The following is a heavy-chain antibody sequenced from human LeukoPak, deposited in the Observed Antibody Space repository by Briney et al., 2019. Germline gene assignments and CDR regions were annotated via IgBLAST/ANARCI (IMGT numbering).Heavy chain of an antibody. V-gene: IGHV3-7*01. Sequence: PGGSLRLSCAASGFTFNNYWMSWVRQAPGKGLEWVASIKQDGREQYYVDSVKGRSTISKDNAKNSLYLQMNSLRAEDTAVYYCATLGPSCGMDVWGQGTTVTVSS. J-gene: IGHJ6*02. CDR2: IKQDGREQ. D-gene: IGHD7-27*01. CDR3: ATLGPSCGMDV. CDR1: GFTFNNYW.